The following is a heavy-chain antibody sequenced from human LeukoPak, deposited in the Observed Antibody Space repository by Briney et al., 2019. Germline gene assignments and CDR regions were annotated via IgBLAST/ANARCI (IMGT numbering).Heavy chain of an antibody. D-gene: IGHD6-6*01. Sequence: GGSLRLSCAASGFSPSGYWMHWVRQAPGKGLEWVSRINIDGSVTTYADSVKGRFTISRDNAKKTAYLHMNSLRSEDTAVYYCARVPVDGYSRSFDYWGQGSLVTVPS. CDR1: GFSPSGYW. CDR2: INIDGSVT. CDR3: ARVPVDGYSRSFDY. J-gene: IGHJ4*02. V-gene: IGHV3-74*01.